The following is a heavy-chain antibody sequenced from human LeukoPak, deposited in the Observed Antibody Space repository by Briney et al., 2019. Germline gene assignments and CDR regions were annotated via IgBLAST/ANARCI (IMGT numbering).Heavy chain of an antibody. Sequence: GTSVKVSCKVSGYTLTELSMHWVRQSPGKGLEWMGGFDPEDGETSYAQKFQGRVTITEDTSTDTAYLQLSSLRSEDTGVYYCATRYGGYFDYGAQGTLVSVSS. J-gene: IGHJ4*02. CDR2: FDPEDGET. D-gene: IGHD3-10*01. CDR1: GYTLTELS. CDR3: ATRYGGYFDY. V-gene: IGHV1-24*01.